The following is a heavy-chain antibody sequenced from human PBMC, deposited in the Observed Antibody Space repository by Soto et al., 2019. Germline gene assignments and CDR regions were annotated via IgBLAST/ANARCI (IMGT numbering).Heavy chain of an antibody. D-gene: IGHD5-18*01. CDR2: ISSSGGST. V-gene: IGHV3-64*01. Sequence: EVQLVESGGGLVQPGGSLRLSCAASGSTFSIYAMRWVRQAPGKGLEFISVISSSGGSTHYASSVKGRFTISRDNFKHQLYSEMGSLRADDSSMYHCGRAGYSYALDYWGQGTLVTVSS. CDR3: GRAGYSYALDY. J-gene: IGHJ4*02. CDR1: GSTFSIYA.